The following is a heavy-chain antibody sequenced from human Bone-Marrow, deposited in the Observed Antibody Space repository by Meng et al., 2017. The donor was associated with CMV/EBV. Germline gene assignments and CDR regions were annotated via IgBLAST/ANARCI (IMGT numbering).Heavy chain of an antibody. Sequence: SETLSLTCSVSGGSVSSGNYYWSWIRQPPGKGLESIGYISHSGSSNYNPSLRSRVTISIDTSKNQFSLKLSSVTAADTAVYYCARGLPVNDFWGEWDYWGQGTLVTVSS. CDR1: GGSVSSGNYY. J-gene: IGHJ4*02. CDR2: ISHSGSS. CDR3: ARGLPVNDFWGEWDY. D-gene: IGHD3-3*01. V-gene: IGHV4-61*01.